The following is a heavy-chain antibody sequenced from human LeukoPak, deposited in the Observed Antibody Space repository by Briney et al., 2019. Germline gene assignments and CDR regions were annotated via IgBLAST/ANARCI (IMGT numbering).Heavy chain of an antibody. Sequence: GGSLRLSCAASGFTFSSYAMSWVRQAPGKGLEWVSAISGSGGSTYYADSVKGRFPISRDNSKNTLYLQMNSLRAEDTAVYYCARENYDSSGYYGFDYWGQGTLVTVSS. CDR2: ISGSGGST. J-gene: IGHJ4*02. CDR3: ARENYDSSGYYGFDY. D-gene: IGHD3-22*01. V-gene: IGHV3-23*01. CDR1: GFTFSSYA.